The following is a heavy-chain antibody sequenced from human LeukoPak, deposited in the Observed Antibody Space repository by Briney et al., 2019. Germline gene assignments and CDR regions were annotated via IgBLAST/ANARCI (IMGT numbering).Heavy chain of an antibody. CDR3: ARTHFSFGTSAPYNWFDP. J-gene: IGHJ5*02. Sequence: SGPALVKPTQTLTLTCTFSGFSLSTSGMRVSWIRQPPGKALEWLARIDWDDDKFYSTSLKTRPTISKDTSKNQVVLTMTNMDPVDTATYYCARTHFSFGTSAPYNWFDPWGQGTLVTVSS. CDR2: IDWDDDK. CDR1: GFSLSTSGMR. D-gene: IGHD3-10*01. V-gene: IGHV2-70*04.